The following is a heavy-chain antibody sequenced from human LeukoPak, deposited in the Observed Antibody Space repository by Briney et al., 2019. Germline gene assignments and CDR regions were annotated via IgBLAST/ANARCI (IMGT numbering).Heavy chain of an antibody. V-gene: IGHV3-74*01. Sequence: GGSLRLSCAASGFTFSSYWMHWVRQAPGKGLVWVSRINSDGSSTSYADSVKGRFTISRDNAKNTLYLQMNSLRAEDTAVYYCAKAGRGGAIAMVRGVKGDYYYMDVWGKGTTVTISS. CDR3: AKAGRGGAIAMVRGVKGDYYYMDV. D-gene: IGHD3-10*01. CDR2: INSDGSST. J-gene: IGHJ6*03. CDR1: GFTFSSYW.